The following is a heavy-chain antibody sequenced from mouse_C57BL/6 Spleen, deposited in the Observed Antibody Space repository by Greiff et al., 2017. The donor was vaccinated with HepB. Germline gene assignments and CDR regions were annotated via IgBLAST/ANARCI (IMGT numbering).Heavy chain of an antibody. Sequence: QVQLQQSGAELVRPGSSVKLSCKASGYTFTSYWMDWVKQRPGQGLEWIGNIYPSDSETHYNQKFKDKATLTVDKSSSTAYMQLSSLTSEDSAVYYCARSDYYGSLDYWGQGTTLTVSS. CDR2: IYPSDSET. CDR1: GYTFTSYW. CDR3: ARSDYYGSLDY. V-gene: IGHV1-61*01. D-gene: IGHD1-1*01. J-gene: IGHJ2*01.